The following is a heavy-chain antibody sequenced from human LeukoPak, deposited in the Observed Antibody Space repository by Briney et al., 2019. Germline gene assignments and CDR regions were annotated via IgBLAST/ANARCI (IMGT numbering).Heavy chain of an antibody. V-gene: IGHV4-34*01. CDR1: GGSFSDYY. D-gene: IGHD2-15*01. J-gene: IGHJ4*02. CDR2: VSRSGGT. Sequence: PSETLSLTCAVFGGSFSDYYWTWIRQPPGKGLEWIGQVSRSGGTNYNPSLKSRVTISADTSKNQFSLRLSSVTAADTAVYYCGKKGGYRGGGGCYSDYWGQGVLVTVSS. CDR3: GKKGGYRGGGGCYSDY.